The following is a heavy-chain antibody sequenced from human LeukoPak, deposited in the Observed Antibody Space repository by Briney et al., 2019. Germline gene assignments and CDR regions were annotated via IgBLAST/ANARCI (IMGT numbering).Heavy chain of an antibody. V-gene: IGHV3-43D*03. CDR1: GFTFSSHG. J-gene: IGHJ4*02. Sequence: GGSLRLSCVASGFTFSSHGMNWVRQAPGKGLEWVSLISWDGGSTYYADSVKGRFTISRDNSKNSLYLQMNSLRAEDTALYYCAKDRGFTYYYGSGSYNYFDYWGQGTLVTVSS. D-gene: IGHD3-10*01. CDR2: ISWDGGST. CDR3: AKDRGFTYYYGSGSYNYFDY.